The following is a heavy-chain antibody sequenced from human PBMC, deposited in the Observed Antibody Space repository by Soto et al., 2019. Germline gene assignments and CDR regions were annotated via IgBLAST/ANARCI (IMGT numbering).Heavy chain of an antibody. Sequence: SETLSLSCTVSGGSISSGGYYWSWIRQHPGKGLEWIGYIYYSGSTYYNPSLKSRVTISVDTSKNQFSLKLSSVTAADTAVYYCARVTTDEVRWFDPWGQGTLVTVSS. J-gene: IGHJ5*02. V-gene: IGHV4-31*03. CDR1: GGSISSGGYY. D-gene: IGHD4-17*01. CDR3: ARVTTDEVRWFDP. CDR2: IYYSGST.